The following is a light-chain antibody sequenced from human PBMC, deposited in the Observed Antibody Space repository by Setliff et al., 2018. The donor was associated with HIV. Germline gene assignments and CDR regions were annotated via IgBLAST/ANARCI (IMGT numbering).Light chain of an antibody. CDR2: AAS. CDR3: QQSYTTPRT. CDR1: QNINSY. V-gene: IGKV1-39*01. J-gene: IGKJ3*01. Sequence: DIQMAQSPSSLYASIGDRVTITCRASQNINSYLNWYQQKPGKAPNLLIYAASTLQSGVPSMFSGGGSGTDFTLTISSLQPEDFATYYCQQSYTTPRTFGPGTKVDIK.